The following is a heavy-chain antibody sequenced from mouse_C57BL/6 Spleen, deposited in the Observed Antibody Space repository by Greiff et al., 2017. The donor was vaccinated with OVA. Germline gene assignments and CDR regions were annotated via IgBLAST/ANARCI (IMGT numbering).Heavy chain of an antibody. D-gene: IGHD1-1*01. CDR2: INPNNGGT. Sequence: EVQLQQSGPELVKPGASVKISCKASGYTFTDYYMNWVKQSHGKSLEWIGDINPNNGGTSYNQKFKGKATLTVDKSSSTAYMGLRSLTAEDSAVYYCARDYYGSSYGFAYWGQGTLVTVSA. J-gene: IGHJ3*01. V-gene: IGHV1-26*01. CDR3: ARDYYGSSYGFAY. CDR1: GYTFTDYY.